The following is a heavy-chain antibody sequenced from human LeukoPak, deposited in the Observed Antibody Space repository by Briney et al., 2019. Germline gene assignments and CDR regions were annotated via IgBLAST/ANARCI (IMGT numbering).Heavy chain of an antibody. Sequence: GGSLRLSCAASGFTFDDYAMHRVRQAPGKGLEWVSGISWNSGSIGYADSVKGRFTISRDNAKNSLYLQMDSLRAEDMALYYCAKGLYSGSYLDYFDYWGQGTLVTVSS. V-gene: IGHV3-9*03. D-gene: IGHD1-26*01. CDR3: AKGLYSGSYLDYFDY. CDR2: ISWNSGSI. J-gene: IGHJ4*02. CDR1: GFTFDDYA.